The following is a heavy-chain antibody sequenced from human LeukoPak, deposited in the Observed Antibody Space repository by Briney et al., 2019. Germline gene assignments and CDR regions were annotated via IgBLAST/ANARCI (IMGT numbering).Heavy chain of an antibody. J-gene: IGHJ4*03. V-gene: IGHV3-7*03. D-gene: IGHD5-12*01. CDR2: IDRIEREK. Sequence: QPGGSLRLSCAASGFTFSNYWMSWVRQAPGKGLDWVANIDRIEREKYYVDSVKGRFTISRDNAKNSLYLQINGLRADDTGVYYCAREFGYRGYIDYWGLGTLVTVSS. CDR3: AREFGYRGYIDY. CDR1: GFTFSNYW.